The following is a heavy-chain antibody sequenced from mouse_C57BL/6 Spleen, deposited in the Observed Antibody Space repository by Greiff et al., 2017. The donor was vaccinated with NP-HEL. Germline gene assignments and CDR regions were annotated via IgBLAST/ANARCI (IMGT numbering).Heavy chain of an antibody. J-gene: IGHJ3*01. CDR3: AREDYGNYGGAY. CDR1: GYTFTSYT. V-gene: IGHV1-4*01. CDR2: INPSSGYT. Sequence: QVQLQQSGAELARPGASVKMSCKASGYTFTSYTMHWVKQRPGQGLEWIGYINPSSGYTTSNQKFKDKATLTADKSSSTAYMQLSSLTSEDSAVYYCAREDYGNYGGAYWGQGTLVTVSA. D-gene: IGHD2-1*01.